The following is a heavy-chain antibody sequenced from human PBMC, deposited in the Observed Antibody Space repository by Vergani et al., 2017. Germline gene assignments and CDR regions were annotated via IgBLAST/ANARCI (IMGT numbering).Heavy chain of an antibody. CDR1: GFTFSSYA. V-gene: IGHV3-21*01. CDR3: ASTNYYDSSGPQGY. D-gene: IGHD3-22*01. CDR2: ISSSSSYI. J-gene: IGHJ4*02. Sequence: EVQLVESGGGLVQPGGSLRLSCAASGFTFSSYAMSWVRQAPGKGLEWVSSISSSSSYIYYADSVKGRFTISRDNAKNSLYLQMNSLRAEDTAVYYCASTNYYDSSGPQGYWGQGTLVTVSS.